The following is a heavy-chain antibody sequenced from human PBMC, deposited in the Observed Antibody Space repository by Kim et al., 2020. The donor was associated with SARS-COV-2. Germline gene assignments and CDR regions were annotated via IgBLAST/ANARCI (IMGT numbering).Heavy chain of an antibody. J-gene: IGHJ4*02. V-gene: IGHV4-59*08. CDR3: ARQDSSGWSPLGY. D-gene: IGHD6-19*01. Sequence: SNPSRKSRVTISVDTSKNQFSLKLSSVTAADTAVYYCARQDSSGWSPLGYWGQGTLVTVSS.